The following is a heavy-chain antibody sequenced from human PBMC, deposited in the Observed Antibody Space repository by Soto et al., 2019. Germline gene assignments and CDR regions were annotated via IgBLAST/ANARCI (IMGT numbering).Heavy chain of an antibody. Sequence: GGSLRLSCAASGFTFSSYWMHWVRQAPGTGLVWVSRINSDGSSTSYADSVKGRFTISRDNAKNTLYLQMNSLRAEDTAVYYCARGGVDYYDSSGYYYPQDAFDIWGQGTMVTVS. CDR3: ARGGVDYYDSSGYYYPQDAFDI. J-gene: IGHJ3*02. CDR1: GFTFSSYW. CDR2: INSDGSST. D-gene: IGHD3-22*01. V-gene: IGHV3-74*01.